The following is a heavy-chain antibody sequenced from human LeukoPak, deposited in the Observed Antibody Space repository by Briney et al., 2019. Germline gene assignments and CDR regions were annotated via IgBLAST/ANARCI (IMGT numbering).Heavy chain of an antibody. Sequence: GGSLRLSCAASGFAFNSYAMSWVRQAPGKGLEWVSSISGSTGNTYYAGSVKGRLIISRANSKNTLYLQMNSLSAEDTAVYYCATKGRNYDFWSGSSNFDYWGQGILVTVSS. CDR3: ATKGRNYDFWSGSSNFDY. D-gene: IGHD3-3*01. V-gene: IGHV3-23*01. J-gene: IGHJ4*02. CDR1: GFAFNSYA. CDR2: ISGSTGNT.